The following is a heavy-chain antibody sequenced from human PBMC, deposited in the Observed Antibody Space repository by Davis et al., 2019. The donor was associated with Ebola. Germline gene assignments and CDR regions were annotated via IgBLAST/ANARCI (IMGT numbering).Heavy chain of an antibody. CDR3: ARLAGGSYYSWAVDY. Sequence: SETLSLTCAVSGGSFSGYYWSWIRQPPGKGLEWIGEINHSGSTNYNPSLKSRVTISVDTSKNQFSLKLSSVTAADTAVYYCARLAGGSYYSWAVDYWGQGTLVTVSS. V-gene: IGHV4-34*01. CDR1: GGSFSGYY. J-gene: IGHJ4*02. CDR2: INHSGST. D-gene: IGHD1-26*01.